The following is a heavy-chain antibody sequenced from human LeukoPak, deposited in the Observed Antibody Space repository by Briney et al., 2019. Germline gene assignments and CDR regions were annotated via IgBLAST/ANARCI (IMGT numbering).Heavy chain of an antibody. Sequence: PSETLSLTCTVSGGSISSYYWSWIGQPPGKGLEWIGYIYTSGSTNYNHSLKSRVTISVDTSKNQFSLKLSSVTAADTAVYYCARQGRGGHYYDSSGYYLSDAFDIWGQGTMVTVSS. CDR3: ARQGRGGHYYDSSGYYLSDAFDI. D-gene: IGHD3-22*01. J-gene: IGHJ3*02. CDR1: GGSISSYY. V-gene: IGHV4-4*09. CDR2: IYTSGST.